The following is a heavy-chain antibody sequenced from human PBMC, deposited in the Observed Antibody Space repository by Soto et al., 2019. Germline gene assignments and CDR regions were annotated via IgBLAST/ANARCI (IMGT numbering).Heavy chain of an antibody. V-gene: IGHV4-31*03. CDR1: GDSISGGNYY. CDR2: IFYSDGT. D-gene: IGHD1-26*01. J-gene: IGHJ4*02. Sequence: QVQLQESGPGLVKPSQTLSLSCTVPGDSISGGNYYWSWIRQHPGKGLEWIAYIFYSDGTYHNPYYNPSLESRVTISVDASRSQFSLKVSSVTAADTAVYYCAGFYYGYADYWGQGTLVTVSS. CDR3: AGFYYGYADY.